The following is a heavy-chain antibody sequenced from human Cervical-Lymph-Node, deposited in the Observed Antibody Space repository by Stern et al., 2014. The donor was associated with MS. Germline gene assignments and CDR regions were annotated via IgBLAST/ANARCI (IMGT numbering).Heavy chain of an antibody. CDR3: ARHVSTTVSYFDY. Sequence: QVQLQESGPGLVKPSETLSLTCTVSGGSISSSSCYWGWIRQPPGKGLEWIGSIYYSGSTYYNPSLKSRVTISVDTSKNQFSLKLSSVTAADTAVYYCARHVSTTVSYFDYWGQGTLVTVSS. CDR1: GGSISSSSCY. CDR2: IYYSGST. V-gene: IGHV4-39*01. J-gene: IGHJ4*02. D-gene: IGHD4-17*01.